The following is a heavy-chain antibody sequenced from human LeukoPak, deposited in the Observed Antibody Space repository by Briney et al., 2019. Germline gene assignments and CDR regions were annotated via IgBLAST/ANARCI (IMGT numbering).Heavy chain of an antibody. J-gene: IGHJ3*01. Sequence: GGSLRHSCAASGFTFSSYSMHWVRQAPGKGLEWVAVISYDGTNKYYADSVKGRFTISGDNSKNTLYLQMNSLRVEDTAVYYCASGGGVVTWGQGTMVTVSS. CDR3: ASGGGVVT. D-gene: IGHD3-3*01. CDR1: GFTFSSYS. V-gene: IGHV3-30-3*01. CDR2: ISYDGTNK.